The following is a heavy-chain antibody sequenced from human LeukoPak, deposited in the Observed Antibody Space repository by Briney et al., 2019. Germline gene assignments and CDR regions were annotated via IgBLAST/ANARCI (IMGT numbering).Heavy chain of an antibody. J-gene: IGHJ4*02. CDR2: IWYDGTTK. CDR1: GFTFSNFG. CDR3: ARDRSFSSGYYYDSSGYLYFDY. D-gene: IGHD3-22*01. Sequence: GGSLRLSCAASGFTFSNFGMHWVRQAPGKGLEWVAVIWYDGTTKHYADSVKGRFSISRDNSKNTVYLEMNSLRAEDTAVYYCARDRSFSSGYYYDSSGYLYFDYWGQGTLVTVSS. V-gene: IGHV3-33*01.